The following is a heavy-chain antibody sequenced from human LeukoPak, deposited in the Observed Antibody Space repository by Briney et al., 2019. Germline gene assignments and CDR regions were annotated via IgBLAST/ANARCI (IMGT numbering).Heavy chain of an antibody. V-gene: IGHV5-51*01. Sequence: GGSLEISCQGSGYIFTSYWIGWVRPVPGKGLEGMGIIYPGDSDTRYSPSFQGQVTISADKSISTAYLQWSSLKASDTAMYYCARRIYCSSTSCYGSFDYWGQGTLVTVSS. CDR3: ARRIYCSSTSCYGSFDY. J-gene: IGHJ4*02. D-gene: IGHD2-2*01. CDR2: IYPGDSDT. CDR1: GYIFTSYW.